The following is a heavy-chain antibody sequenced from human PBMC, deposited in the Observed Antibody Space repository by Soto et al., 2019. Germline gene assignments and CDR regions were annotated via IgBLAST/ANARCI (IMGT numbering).Heavy chain of an antibody. D-gene: IGHD5-12*01. CDR1: GGSISSGGYY. J-gene: IGHJ4*02. CDR3: ARVATTFTTPNYYFDY. CDR2: IYYSGST. V-gene: IGHV4-31*03. Sequence: SETLSLTCTVSGGSISSGGYYWSWIRQHPGKGLEWIGYIYYSGSTYYNPSLKSRVTISVDTSKNQFSLKLSSVTAADTAVYYCARVATTFTTPNYYFDYWGQGTLVTVSS.